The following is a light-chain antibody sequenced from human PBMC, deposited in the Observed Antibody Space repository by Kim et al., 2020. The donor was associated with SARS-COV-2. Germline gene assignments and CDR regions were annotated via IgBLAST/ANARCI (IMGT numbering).Light chain of an antibody. CDR2: GKN. Sequence: SSELTQDPAVSVALGQTVRITCQGDSLRSYYASWYQQKPGQAPVVVIYGKNIRPSGIPDRFSGSSSGNTASLTITGAQAEDEADYYCNSRDSSGNHVVFGGGTQLTVL. CDR1: SLRSYY. V-gene: IGLV3-19*01. CDR3: NSRDSSGNHVV. J-gene: IGLJ2*01.